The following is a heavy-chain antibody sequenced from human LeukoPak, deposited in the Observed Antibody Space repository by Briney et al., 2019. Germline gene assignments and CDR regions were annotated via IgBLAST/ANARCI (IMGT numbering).Heavy chain of an antibody. CDR2: IIPILGIA. CDR3: ARGYSSGWSSFDY. Sequence: SVKVFCKASGGTFSSYAISWVRQAPGQGLEWMGRIIPILGIANYAQKFQGRVTITADKSSSTAYMELSSLRSEDTAVYYCARGYSSGWSSFDYWGQGTLVTVSS. CDR1: GGTFSSYA. J-gene: IGHJ4*02. D-gene: IGHD6-19*01. V-gene: IGHV1-69*04.